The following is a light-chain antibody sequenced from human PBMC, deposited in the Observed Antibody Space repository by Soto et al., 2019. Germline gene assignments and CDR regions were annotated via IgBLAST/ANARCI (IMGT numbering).Light chain of an antibody. CDR2: RAS. CDR3: QQYGSSPRT. Sequence: IVLTQSPGTLSLSPGDRATLSCRASQGVSANNLAWYQQKAGQAPRLLIYRASSRATGIPDRFSGSGSGTDFTLTISGLEAEDLAIYYFQQYGSSPRTFGRGTKVEIK. J-gene: IGKJ1*01. CDR1: QGVSANN. V-gene: IGKV3-20*01.